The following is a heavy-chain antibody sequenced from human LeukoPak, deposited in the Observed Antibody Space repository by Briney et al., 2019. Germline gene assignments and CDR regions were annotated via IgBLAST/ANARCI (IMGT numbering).Heavy chain of an antibody. V-gene: IGHV3-30*18. D-gene: IGHD3-22*01. CDR2: ISYDGSNK. J-gene: IGHJ4*02. CDR1: GFTFSSYG. Sequence: PGGSLRLSCAASGFTFSSYGMHWVRQAPGKGLEWVAVISYDGSNKYYADSVKGRFTISRDNSKNTLYLQMNSLRAEDTAVYYCAKVYYYDSSGYGHGTQFDYWGQGTLVTVSS. CDR3: AKVYYYDSSGYGHGTQFDY.